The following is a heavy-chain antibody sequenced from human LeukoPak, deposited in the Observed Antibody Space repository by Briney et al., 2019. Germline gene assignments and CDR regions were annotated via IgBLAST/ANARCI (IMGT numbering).Heavy chain of an antibody. CDR2: IYSSGST. J-gene: IGHJ4*02. Sequence: SETLSLTCTASGGSISSYYWSWIRQPAGRGLEWMARIYSSGSTNYNPSLRSRVTISVDTSKNQFSLKLSSVTAADTAVYYCAGYYYDSSGYYPGYWGQGTLVTVSS. CDR3: AGYYYDSSGYYPGY. CDR1: GGSISSYY. D-gene: IGHD3-22*01. V-gene: IGHV4-4*07.